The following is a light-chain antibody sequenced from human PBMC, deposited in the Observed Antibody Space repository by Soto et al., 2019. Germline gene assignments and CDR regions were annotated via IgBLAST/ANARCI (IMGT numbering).Light chain of an antibody. CDR3: AAWDDSLNGYV. CDR1: SINIGSNT. J-gene: IGLJ1*01. CDR2: SNN. V-gene: IGLV1-44*01. Sequence: QLVLTQPPSASGTPGQRVTISCSGSSINIGSNTVNWFQQLPGTAPKLLIHSNNQRPSGVPDRVSGSKSGSSASLAISGLQSGDEADYYCAAWDDSLNGYVFGSGTKLTVL.